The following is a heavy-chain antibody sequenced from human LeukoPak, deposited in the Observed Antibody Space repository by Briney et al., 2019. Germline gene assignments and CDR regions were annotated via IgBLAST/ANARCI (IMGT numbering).Heavy chain of an antibody. J-gene: IGHJ4*02. Sequence: ASVKVSCKASGYTFTSYYMHWVRQAPGQGLEWMGIINPSGGSTSYAQKFQGRVTMTRDMSTSTVYMELSSLRSEDTAVYYCAREVYCTNGVCYTPSFDYWGQGTLVTVSS. D-gene: IGHD2-8*01. V-gene: IGHV1-46*01. CDR3: AREVYCTNGVCYTPSFDY. CDR2: INPSGGST. CDR1: GYTFTSYY.